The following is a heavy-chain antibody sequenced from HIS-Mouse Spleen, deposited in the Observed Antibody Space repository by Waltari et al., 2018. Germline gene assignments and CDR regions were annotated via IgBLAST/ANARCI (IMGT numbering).Heavy chain of an antibody. V-gene: IGHV4-38-2*02. CDR3: ARVKT. CDR1: GYSISSVYY. J-gene: IGHJ5*02. CDR2: IYHSGST. Sequence: QVQLQESGPGLVKPSETLSLTCTVSGYSISSVYYWGWIRQPPGKGLEWIGSIYHSGSTYYNPSLKSRVTISVDTSKNQFSLKLSSVTAADTAVYYCARVKTWGQGTLVTVSS.